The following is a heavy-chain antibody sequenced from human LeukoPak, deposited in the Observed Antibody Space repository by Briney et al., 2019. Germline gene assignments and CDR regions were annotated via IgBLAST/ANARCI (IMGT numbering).Heavy chain of an antibody. J-gene: IGHJ6*03. D-gene: IGHD3-10*01. CDR3: AKDSAFYYIDV. Sequence: GGSLRLSCAASGFTFNNYGVHWVRQAPGKGLEWVAFIRYNGNNQYYADSVKGRSTISRDNSKNTLYLQMNSLKGGDTAVYYCAKDSAFYYIDVWGKGTTVIISS. CDR2: IRYNGNNQ. CDR1: GFTFNNYG. V-gene: IGHV3-30*02.